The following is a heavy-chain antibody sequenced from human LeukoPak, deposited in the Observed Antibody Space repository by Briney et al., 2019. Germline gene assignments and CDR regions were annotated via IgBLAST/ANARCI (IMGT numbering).Heavy chain of an antibody. CDR3: VRDYCSGVTCYDGF. CDR2: IRQDGSEK. Sequence: GGPLRLSCVASGFTFKNYWMSWVRQAPGKGLEWPANIRQDGSEKYYVDSVKGRFTISRDNADNSVYLHIDSLRAEDTAVYFCVRDYCSGVTCYDGFWGQGTLVTVSS. J-gene: IGHJ4*02. V-gene: IGHV3-7*04. D-gene: IGHD2-15*01. CDR1: GFTFKNYW.